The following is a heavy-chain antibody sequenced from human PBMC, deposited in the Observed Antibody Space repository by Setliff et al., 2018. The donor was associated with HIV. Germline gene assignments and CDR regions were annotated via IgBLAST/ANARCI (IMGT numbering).Heavy chain of an antibody. Sequence: ASVKVSCKASGYTFTDYYMHWVRQAPGQGLEWMGRIIPNSGGTNYAQKFQGRVTMTRDTSISTAYMELSRLRSDDTAVYYCATKVHCTNGVCLDAFDIWGQGTMVTVS. V-gene: IGHV1-2*06. J-gene: IGHJ3*02. CDR2: IIPNSGGT. D-gene: IGHD2-8*01. CDR1: GYTFTDYY. CDR3: ATKVHCTNGVCLDAFDI.